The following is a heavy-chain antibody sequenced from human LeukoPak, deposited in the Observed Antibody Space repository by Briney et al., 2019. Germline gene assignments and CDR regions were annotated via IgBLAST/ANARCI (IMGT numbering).Heavy chain of an antibody. Sequence: PGGSLRLSCAASGFTFSVYGMYWVRQAPGKGLEWVAVISYDGSNKYYADSVKGRFTISRDNSKNTLYLQMNSLRAEDTAVYYCARDSSGFPHDYWGQGTLVTVSS. CDR1: GFTFSVYG. CDR2: ISYDGSNK. J-gene: IGHJ4*02. CDR3: ARDSSGFPHDY. D-gene: IGHD3-22*01. V-gene: IGHV3-30*03.